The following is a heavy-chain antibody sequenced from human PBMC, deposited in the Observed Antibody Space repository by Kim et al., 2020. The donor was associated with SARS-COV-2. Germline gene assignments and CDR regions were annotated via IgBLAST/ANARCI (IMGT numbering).Heavy chain of an antibody. CDR2: INSDGSSI. J-gene: IGHJ4*02. CDR1: GFSFSDYY. Sequence: GGSLRLSCAASGFSFSDYYMSWIRQAPGKGLEWVSYINSDGSSIKYADSVNGRLTVSRDNAKKSLSLQMNSLTPEDTAVYYCVREPNYWGQGTSVTVPS. CDR3: VREPNY. V-gene: IGHV3-11*01.